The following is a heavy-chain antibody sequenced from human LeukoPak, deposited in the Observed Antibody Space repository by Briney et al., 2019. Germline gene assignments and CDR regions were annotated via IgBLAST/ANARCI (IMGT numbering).Heavy chain of an antibody. Sequence: PGGSLRLSCAASGFTFGSYSMNWVRQAPGKGLEWVSSINSKSRYIYYADSLKGRFTISRDNGKNSVYLQMNSLRAEDTAVYFCARADSSSSRLDCWGQGTLVTVSS. CDR2: INSKSRYI. CDR1: GFTFGSYS. D-gene: IGHD6-6*01. V-gene: IGHV3-21*01. J-gene: IGHJ4*02. CDR3: ARADSSSSRLDC.